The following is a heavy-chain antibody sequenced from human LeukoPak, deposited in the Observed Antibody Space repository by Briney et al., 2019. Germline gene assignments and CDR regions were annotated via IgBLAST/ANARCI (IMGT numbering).Heavy chain of an antibody. J-gene: IGHJ4*02. V-gene: IGHV3-23*01. D-gene: IGHD3-10*01. CDR3: AKYRGFGDSYDS. CDR2: IGDSGGST. CDR1: GFTLGAM. Sequence: PGGSLRLSCVASGFTLGAMSWLRQAPGEGLEWVSTIGDSGGSTYYADSVKGRFTISRDNSKNTLYLQMNSLRAEDSAVYYCAKYRGFGDSYDSWGQGTLVTVSS.